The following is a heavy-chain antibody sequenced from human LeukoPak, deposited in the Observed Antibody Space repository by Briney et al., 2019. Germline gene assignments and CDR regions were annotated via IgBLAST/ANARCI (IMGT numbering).Heavy chain of an antibody. CDR3: ASGSYGYDDY. CDR2: IYTSGST. CDR1: GGSISSGRYY. V-gene: IGHV4-61*02. D-gene: IGHD1-26*01. J-gene: IGHJ4*02. Sequence: SETLSLTCTVSGGSISSGRYYWSWIRQPAGKGLEWIGRIYTSGSTNYNPSLKSRVTISVDTSKNQFSLKLSSVTAADTAVYYCASGSYGYDDYWGQGTLVTVSS.